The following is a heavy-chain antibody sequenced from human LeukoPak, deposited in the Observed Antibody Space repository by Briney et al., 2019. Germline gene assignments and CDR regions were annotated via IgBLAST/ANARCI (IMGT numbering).Heavy chain of an antibody. Sequence: GGSLRLSCAASRFIFSTSGLNWVRQAPGKGLEWVAIIKQDGSEKYYVDSVKGRFTISRDNAKNSLYLKMNSLRAEDTAVYYCASSSWPGWYYFDYWGQGTLVTVSS. CDR3: ASSSWPGWYYFDY. J-gene: IGHJ4*02. V-gene: IGHV3-7*01. CDR1: RFIFSTSG. D-gene: IGHD6-13*01. CDR2: IKQDGSEK.